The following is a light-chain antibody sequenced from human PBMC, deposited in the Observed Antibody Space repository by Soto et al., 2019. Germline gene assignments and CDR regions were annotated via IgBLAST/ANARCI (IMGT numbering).Light chain of an antibody. J-gene: IGLJ3*02. CDR1: TYDVGGNDY. Sequence: QSALTQPASVSGSPGQSITIPCTGTTYDVGGNDYVSWYQQHPAKAPKLIIYAVRKRPSGVSNRFSGSKSGNKASLTISGLPADDEADYYCSSYADSDTLMFGGGTKLTVL. V-gene: IGLV2-14*03. CDR3: SSYADSDTLM. CDR2: AVR.